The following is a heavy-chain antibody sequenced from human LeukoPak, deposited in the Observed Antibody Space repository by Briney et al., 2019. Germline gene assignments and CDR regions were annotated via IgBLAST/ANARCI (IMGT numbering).Heavy chain of an antibody. CDR3: ARGGAWFGELFFDY. V-gene: IGHV4-30-4*08. J-gene: IGHJ4*02. Sequence: PSETLSLTCTVSGGSISSSSYYWGWIRQPPGKGLEWIGYIYYSGSTYYNPSLKSRVTISVDTSKNQFSLKLSSVTAADTAVYYCARGGAWFGELFFDYWGQGTLVTVSS. CDR2: IYYSGST. CDR1: GGSISSSSYY. D-gene: IGHD3-10*01.